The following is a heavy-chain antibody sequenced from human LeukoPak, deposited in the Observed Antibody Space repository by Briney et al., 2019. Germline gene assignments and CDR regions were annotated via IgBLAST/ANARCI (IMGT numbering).Heavy chain of an antibody. J-gene: IGHJ4*02. CDR2: IYYSGST. D-gene: IGHD1-26*01. V-gene: IGHV4-59*01. Sequence: PSETLSLTCTVSGGSISNYFWAWIRQPPGKGLEWIGYIYYSGSTNYNPSLKSRVTISVDTSKNQFSLKLSSVTAADTAVYYCARGSGSYYRLFDYWGQGTLVTVSS. CDR1: GGSISNYF. CDR3: ARGSGSYYRLFDY.